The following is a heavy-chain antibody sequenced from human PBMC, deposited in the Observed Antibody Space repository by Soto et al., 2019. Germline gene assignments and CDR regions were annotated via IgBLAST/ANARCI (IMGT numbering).Heavy chain of an antibody. CDR1: GDSISSNTYS. D-gene: IGHD5-12*01. J-gene: IGHJ4*02. CDR2: IHFSGNT. CDR3: ANDPGYSLDY. V-gene: IGHV4-39*01. Sequence: PSETLSLTCTVSGDSISSNTYSWGWIRQPPGKGLEYIGTIHFSGNTYYNPSLNSRVTISVDTSKNQFSLKLTSVTPDDAAVYYCANDPGYSLDYWVQGSQVTVSS.